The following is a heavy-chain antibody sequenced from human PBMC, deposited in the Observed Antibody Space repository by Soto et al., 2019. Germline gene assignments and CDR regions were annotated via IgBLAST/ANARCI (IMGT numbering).Heavy chain of an antibody. V-gene: IGHV3-30*04. J-gene: IGHJ3*02. CDR1: GFTFSSYA. CDR3: ARVLKVATIIDAFDI. CDR2: ISYDGSNK. Sequence: GGSLRLSCAASGFTFSSYAMHWVRQAPGKGLGWVAVISYDGSNKYYADSVKGRFTISRDNSKNTLYLQMNSLRAEDTAVYYCARVLKVATIIDAFDIGGQGTMVTVSS. D-gene: IGHD5-12*01.